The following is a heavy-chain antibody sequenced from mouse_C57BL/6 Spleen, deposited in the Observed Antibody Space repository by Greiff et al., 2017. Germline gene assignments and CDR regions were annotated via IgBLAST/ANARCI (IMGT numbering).Heavy chain of an antibody. J-gene: IGHJ2*01. D-gene: IGHD3-3*01. V-gene: IGHV1-80*01. CDR3: ARGMAGHYFDY. Sequence: QVQLQQSGAELVKPGASVKISCKASGYAFSSYWMNWVKQRPGKGLEWIGQIYPGDGDTNYNGKFKGKATLTADKSSSTAYMQISSLTSEDSAVYFCARGMAGHYFDYWGQGTTLTVSS. CDR1: GYAFSSYW. CDR2: IYPGDGDT.